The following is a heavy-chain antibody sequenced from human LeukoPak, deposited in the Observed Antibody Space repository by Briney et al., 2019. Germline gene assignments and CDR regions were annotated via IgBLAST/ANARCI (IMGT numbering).Heavy chain of an antibody. CDR1: GYSFSSYW. V-gene: IGHV5-51*01. Sequence: GESLKISCKASGYSFSSYWIAWVRQIPGKGLEWMGIINPADSDTRYSLSIQGQVTISADRSISTAYLQWSSLKASDTAIYYCARGEGGYNYAFWGQGTLGSVSS. CDR2: INPADSDT. CDR3: ARGEGGYNYAF. D-gene: IGHD5-24*01. J-gene: IGHJ4*02.